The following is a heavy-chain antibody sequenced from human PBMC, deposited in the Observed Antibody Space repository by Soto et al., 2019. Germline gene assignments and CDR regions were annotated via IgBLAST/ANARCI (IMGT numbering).Heavy chain of an antibody. D-gene: IGHD3-22*01. CDR2: IKSKTDGGTT. CDR3: AKNPGYYYDSTGYHFDY. J-gene: IGHJ4*02. Sequence: PGGSLRLSCAASGFTFSNAWMNWVRQAPGKGQEWVGRIKSKTDGGTTDYAAPVKGRFTISRDDSKNTLYLQMNSLKTEDTAVYYCAKNPGYYYDSTGYHFDYWGQGTLVTVSS. V-gene: IGHV3-15*07. CDR1: GFTFSNAW.